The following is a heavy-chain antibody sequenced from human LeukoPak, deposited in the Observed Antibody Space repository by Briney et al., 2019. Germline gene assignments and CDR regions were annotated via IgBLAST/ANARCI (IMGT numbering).Heavy chain of an antibody. CDR1: GFTFSSYA. D-gene: IGHD2-15*01. J-gene: IGHJ6*02. Sequence: GGSLRLSCAASGFTFSSYAMSWVRQAPGKGLEWVSVISGSGGSTYYADSVKGRFTISRDNSKNTLYLQVNSLRVEDTAGYYCAKSPVPYCSGGSCYGMDVWGQGTTVTVSS. V-gene: IGHV3-23*01. CDR3: AKSPVPYCSGGSCYGMDV. CDR2: ISGSGGST.